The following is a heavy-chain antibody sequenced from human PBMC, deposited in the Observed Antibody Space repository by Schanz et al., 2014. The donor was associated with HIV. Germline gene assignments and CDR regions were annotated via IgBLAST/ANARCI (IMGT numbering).Heavy chain of an antibody. CDR1: GLTFSDYA. J-gene: IGHJ4*02. CDR3: ARDLHDYGDARTDY. CDR2: ISESGRYT. V-gene: IGHV3-23*01. D-gene: IGHD4-17*01. Sequence: EVQLLESGGGLVQPGGSLRLSCAASGLTFSDYAMTWVRQGAGKGLEWVSTISESGRYTYYADSVKGRFTISRDNSKNTLYLQMSRLGAEDTAVYYCARDLHDYGDARTDYWGQGILVTVSS.